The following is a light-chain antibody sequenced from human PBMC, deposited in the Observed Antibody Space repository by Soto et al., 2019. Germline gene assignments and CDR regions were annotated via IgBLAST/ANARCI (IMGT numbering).Light chain of an antibody. CDR3: SSHTSGSTRV. Sequence: QSALTQPASVSGSPGQSIAISCTGTSSDVGGYDYVSWYQQQPDKAPKLMIYEVTQLPSGVSNRFSGSKSGNTASLTISGLQAEDEADYYCSSHTSGSTRVFGTGTKLTVL. CDR2: EVT. J-gene: IGLJ1*01. CDR1: SSDVGGYDY. V-gene: IGLV2-14*01.